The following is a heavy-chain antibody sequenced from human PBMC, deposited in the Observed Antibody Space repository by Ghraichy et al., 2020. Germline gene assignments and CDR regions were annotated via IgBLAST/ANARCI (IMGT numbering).Heavy chain of an antibody. Sequence: SENLSLTCAISGDSVSSNSAAWNWIRQSPSRGLEWLGRTYYRSKWYNDYAVSVKSRITINPDTSKNQFSLQLNSVTPEDTAVYYCAREDGSSSWYGGWFDPWGQGTLVTVSS. D-gene: IGHD6-13*01. J-gene: IGHJ5*02. CDR1: GDSVSSNSAA. V-gene: IGHV6-1*01. CDR3: AREDGSSSWYGGWFDP. CDR2: TYYRSKWYN.